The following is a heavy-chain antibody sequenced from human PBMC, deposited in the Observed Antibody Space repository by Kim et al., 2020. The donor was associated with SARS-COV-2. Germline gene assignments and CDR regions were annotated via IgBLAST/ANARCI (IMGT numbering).Heavy chain of an antibody. D-gene: IGHD3-10*02. CDR2: ST. J-gene: IGHJ4*02. Sequence: STSYAQKFQGRVTMTRDTSTSTVYMELSSLRSEDTAVYYCASLFGEGMGYWGQGTLVTVSS. CDR3: ASLFGEGMGY. V-gene: IGHV1-46*01.